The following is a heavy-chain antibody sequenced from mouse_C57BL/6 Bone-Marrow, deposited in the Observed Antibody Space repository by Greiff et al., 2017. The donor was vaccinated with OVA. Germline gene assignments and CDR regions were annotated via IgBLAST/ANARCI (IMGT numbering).Heavy chain of an antibody. CDR3: ARHEDGYYASYFDY. J-gene: IGHJ2*01. D-gene: IGHD2-3*01. CDR1: GYAFSSSW. V-gene: IGHV1-82*01. Sequence: VQLQESGPELVKPGASVKISCTASGYAFSSSWMNWVKQRPGKGLEWIGRIYPGDGDTNYNGQFKGKATLTAAKSSSTAYMQLSSLTSEDSAVYFSARHEDGYYASYFDYWGQGTTLTVSS. CDR2: IYPGDGDT.